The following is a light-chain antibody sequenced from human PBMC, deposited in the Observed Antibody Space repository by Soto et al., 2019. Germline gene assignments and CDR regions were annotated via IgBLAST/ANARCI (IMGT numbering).Light chain of an antibody. J-gene: IGKJ1*01. Sequence: DIVMTQSPATLSVSPGDRVTLSCRASQSVRSNLAWYQQAPGQAPRLLIYGASTRATGIPARFSGSGSGTEFILTISSLQSEDFAVYYCQHYNNWPPWTFGQGTKVDIK. CDR2: GAS. CDR3: QHYNNWPPWT. V-gene: IGKV3-15*01. CDR1: QSVRSN.